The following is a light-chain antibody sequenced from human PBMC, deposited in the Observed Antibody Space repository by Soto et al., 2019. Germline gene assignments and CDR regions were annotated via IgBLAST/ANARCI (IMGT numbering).Light chain of an antibody. CDR3: CSYAGSLPNWV. Sequence: QSVLTQPRSVSGSPGQSVTISCTGTSSDVGGYNYVSWYQQHPGKAPKLMIYDVSKRPSGVPDRFSGSKSGNTASLTISGLQAEDEADYYCCSYAGSLPNWVFGGGTKLTVL. CDR1: SSDVGGYNY. CDR2: DVS. V-gene: IGLV2-11*01. J-gene: IGLJ3*02.